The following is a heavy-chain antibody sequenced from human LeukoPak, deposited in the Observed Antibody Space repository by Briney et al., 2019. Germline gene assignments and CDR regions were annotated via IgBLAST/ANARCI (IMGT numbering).Heavy chain of an antibody. V-gene: IGHV4-61*02. D-gene: IGHD2-15*01. CDR3: ARVPSLVVVDDAFDI. J-gene: IGHJ3*02. CDR1: VGSIISGSHY. Sequence: PSETLSLTXTVSVGSIISGSHYWSWIRQPAGKGLEWIGRIYTCGTTNYNPPLKSRVTISVDTSKNQFSLKLSSVTAADTAVYYCARVPSLVVVDDAFDIWGQGTMVTVSS. CDR2: IYTCGTT.